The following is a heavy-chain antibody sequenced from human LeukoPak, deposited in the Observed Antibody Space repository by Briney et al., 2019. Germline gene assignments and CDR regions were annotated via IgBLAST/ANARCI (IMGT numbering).Heavy chain of an antibody. CDR1: GFTFSSYA. V-gene: IGHV3-30-3*01. J-gene: IGHJ4*02. D-gene: IGHD1-26*01. CDR3: ASPLIVGATTRYFDY. Sequence: GGSLRLSCAASGFTFSSYAMHWVRQAPGKGLEWVAVISYDVSNKYYADSVKGRFTISRDNSKNTLYLQMNSLRAEDTAVYYCASPLIVGATTRYFDYWGEGTLVTVSS. CDR2: ISYDVSNK.